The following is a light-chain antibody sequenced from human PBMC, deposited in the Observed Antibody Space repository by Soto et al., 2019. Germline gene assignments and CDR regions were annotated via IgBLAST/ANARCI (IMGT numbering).Light chain of an antibody. CDR3: SSFAGSNIWV. V-gene: IGLV2-14*01. CDR2: EVS. Sequence: QSALTQPASVSGSPGQSITISCTGTSSDIGNYDFVSWYQQVPGTAPKAMIYEVSSRPSGVSNRFSGSKSGNTASLTVSGLQAEDEADYYCSSFAGSNIWVFGGGTQLTVL. CDR1: SSDIGNYDF. J-gene: IGLJ3*02.